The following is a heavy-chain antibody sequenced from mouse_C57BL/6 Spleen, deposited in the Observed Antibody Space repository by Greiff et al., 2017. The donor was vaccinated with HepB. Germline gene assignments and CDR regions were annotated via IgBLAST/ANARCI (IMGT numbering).Heavy chain of an antibody. CDR3: ASGIYYDYEYWYFDV. J-gene: IGHJ1*03. Sequence: VQLQQSGPGLVKPSQSLSLTCSVTGYSITSGYYWNWIRQFPGNKLEWMGYISYDGSNNYNPSLKNRTSSTRDTSKNQFFLKLNSVTTEDTATYYCASGIYYDYEYWYFDVWGTGTTVTVSS. D-gene: IGHD2-4*01. V-gene: IGHV3-6*01. CDR2: ISYDGSN. CDR1: GYSITSGYY.